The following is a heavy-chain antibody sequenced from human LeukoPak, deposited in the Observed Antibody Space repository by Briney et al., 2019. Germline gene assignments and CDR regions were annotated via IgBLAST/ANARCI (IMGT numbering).Heavy chain of an antibody. J-gene: IGHJ4*02. CDR2: IYYSGST. CDR1: GGSISSYY. CDR3: ARVGLDDYGDYGEPGYFDY. Sequence: SETLSLTCTVSGGSISSYYWSWIRQPPGKGLEWIGYIYYSGSTNYNPSLKSRVTISVDTSKNQFSLKLSSVTAADTAVYYCARVGLDDYGDYGEPGYFDYWGQGTLVTVSS. V-gene: IGHV4-59*01. D-gene: IGHD4-17*01.